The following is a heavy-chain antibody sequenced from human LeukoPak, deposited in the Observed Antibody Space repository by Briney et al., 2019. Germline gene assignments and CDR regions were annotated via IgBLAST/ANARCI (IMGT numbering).Heavy chain of an antibody. Sequence: GASVKVSCKASGYTFTGYYMHWVRQAPGQGLEWMGIINPSGGSTSYAQKFQGRVTMTRDMSTSTVYMELSSLRSEDTAVYYCARVRWLDAFDIWGQGTMVTVSS. CDR1: GYTFTGYY. CDR2: INPSGGST. J-gene: IGHJ3*02. V-gene: IGHV1-46*01. D-gene: IGHD5-24*01. CDR3: ARVRWLDAFDI.